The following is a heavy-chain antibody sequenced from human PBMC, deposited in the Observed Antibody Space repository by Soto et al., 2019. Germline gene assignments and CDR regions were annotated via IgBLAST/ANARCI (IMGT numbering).Heavy chain of an antibody. V-gene: IGHV1-46*01. CDR3: ARPPFPGCINGVCYPCDH. D-gene: IGHD2-8*01. J-gene: IGHJ4*02. CDR2: INPSGGST. CDR1: GYTYTHYY. Sequence: QVQLVQSGAEVKKPGASVKVSCKASGYTYTHYYIHWVRQAPGQELEWIGMINPSGGSTDYAQKFQGRVTMTTDTSTTTVYMELSSLRSDDTAVYYCARPPFPGCINGVCYPCDHWGQGTLVTVSS.